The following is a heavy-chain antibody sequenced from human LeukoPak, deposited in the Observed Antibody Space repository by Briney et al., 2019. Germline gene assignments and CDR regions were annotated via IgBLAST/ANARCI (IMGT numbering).Heavy chain of an antibody. V-gene: IGHV3-30*02. Sequence: GGSLRLSCTASEFTFNSYGMHWVRQAPGKGLEWVAFIRFDGSDEHYAASVKGRFTISRDNSKNTLYLQMNSLRAEDTAVYYCAKDRRGSCNAGSCYCCDYWGRGALVTVSS. J-gene: IGHJ4*02. CDR1: EFTFNSYG. CDR3: AKDRRGSCNAGSCYCCDY. D-gene: IGHD2-15*01. CDR2: IRFDGSDE.